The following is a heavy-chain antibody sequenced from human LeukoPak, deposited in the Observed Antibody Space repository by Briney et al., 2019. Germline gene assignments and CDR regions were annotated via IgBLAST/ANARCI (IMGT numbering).Heavy chain of an antibody. Sequence: PGRSLRLSCAASGFTFSSYGMHWVRQAPGKGLEWVAVIWYDGSNKYYADSVKGRFTISRDNCKNTLYLQMNSLRAEDTAVYYCAREGYYDSSASFDYWGQGTLVTVSS. CDR2: IWYDGSNK. CDR3: AREGYYDSSASFDY. J-gene: IGHJ4*02. CDR1: GFTFSSYG. D-gene: IGHD3-22*01. V-gene: IGHV3-33*01.